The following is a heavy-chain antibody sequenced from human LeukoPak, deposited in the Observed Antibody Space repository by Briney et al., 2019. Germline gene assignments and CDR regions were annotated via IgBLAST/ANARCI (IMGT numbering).Heavy chain of an antibody. CDR2: ISWNGGST. CDR1: GFSFDDYG. D-gene: IGHD2-8*01. J-gene: IGHJ4*02. CDR3: ARVNAGSFDY. V-gene: IGHV3-20*01. Sequence: GGSLRLSCAASGFSFDDYGMSWVRQAPGKGLEWVSGISWNGGSTGCADSVKGRFTISRDNAKNSLYLQMNSLRAEDTALYHCARVNAGSFDYWGQGTLVTVSS.